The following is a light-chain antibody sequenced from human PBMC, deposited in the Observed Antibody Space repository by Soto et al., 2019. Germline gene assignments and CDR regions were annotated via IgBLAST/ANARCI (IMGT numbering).Light chain of an antibody. Sequence: EIVLTQSPDTLSLSPGERATLSCRASQSVNSYLVWYQQKPGQAPRLLIYDASSRATGIPARFSGSGSGTDFALTISNLEPEDLAVYYCQQRFNWPLTFGGGTKVEIK. J-gene: IGKJ4*01. CDR3: QQRFNWPLT. CDR2: DAS. V-gene: IGKV3-11*01. CDR1: QSVNSY.